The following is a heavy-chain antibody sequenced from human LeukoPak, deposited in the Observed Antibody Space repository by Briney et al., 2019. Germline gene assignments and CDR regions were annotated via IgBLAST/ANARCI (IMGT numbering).Heavy chain of an antibody. D-gene: IGHD6-13*01. V-gene: IGHV3-23*01. CDR2: ISGSGGST. Sequence: GGSLRLSCAASGFTFSGYAMSWVRQAPGKGLEWVSAISGSGGSTYYADSVKGRFTISRDNSKNTLYLQMNSLRAEDTAVYYCAKDIAAAGTGLGDYWGQGTLVTVSS. CDR3: AKDIAAAGTGLGDY. CDR1: GFTFSGYA. J-gene: IGHJ4*02.